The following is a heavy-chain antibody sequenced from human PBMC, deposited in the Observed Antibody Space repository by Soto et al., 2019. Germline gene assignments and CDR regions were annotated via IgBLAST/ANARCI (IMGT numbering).Heavy chain of an antibody. D-gene: IGHD3-9*01. V-gene: IGHV3-48*02. CDR1: GFIFSSYG. CDR3: ARDKGLQMTGTVYSYGMDV. CDR2: ISSSSSTV. Sequence: PGGSLRLSCAASGFIFSSYGMNWVRQAPGKGLEWVSYISSSSSTVYYVDSVKGRFTISRDNAKNSLYLQMNSLRDEDTAVYYCARDKGLQMTGTVYSYGMDVGGQGTRVPASS. J-gene: IGHJ6*02.